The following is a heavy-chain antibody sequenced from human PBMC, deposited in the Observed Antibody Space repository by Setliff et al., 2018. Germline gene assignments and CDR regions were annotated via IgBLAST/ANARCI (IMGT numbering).Heavy chain of an antibody. CDR3: ARGPRFDYESPTYRRRFDP. Sequence: SETLSLTCAVYGGSFSGYYWNWIRQAPGKGLEWIGEINHRGTTSYTPSLKGRVTISVDTSKNLFSLKLSPVTAADTAVYFCARGPRFDYESPTYRRRFDPWGQGTAVTVS. CDR1: GGSFSGYY. CDR2: INHRGTT. J-gene: IGHJ5*02. D-gene: IGHD3-22*01. V-gene: IGHV4-34*01.